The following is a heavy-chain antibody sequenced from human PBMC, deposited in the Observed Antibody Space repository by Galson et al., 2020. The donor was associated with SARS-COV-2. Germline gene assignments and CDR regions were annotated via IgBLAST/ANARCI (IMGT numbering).Heavy chain of an antibody. J-gene: IGHJ4*02. CDR1: GYTFTSYG. CDR3: ARVVMITFGGVIAIPYYFGY. D-gene: IGHD3-16*02. Sequence: ASVKVSCKASGYTFTSYGISWVRQAPGQGLEWMGWISAYNGNTNYAQKLQGRVTMTTDTSTSTAYMELRSLRSDDTAVYYCARVVMITFGGVIAIPYYFGYWGQGTLVTVSS. CDR2: ISAYNGNT. V-gene: IGHV1-18*04.